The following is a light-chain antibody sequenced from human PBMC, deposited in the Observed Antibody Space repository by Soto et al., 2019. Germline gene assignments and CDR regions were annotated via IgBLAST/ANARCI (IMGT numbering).Light chain of an antibody. J-gene: IGLJ1*01. Sequence: QSLLTQPRSVSGSPGQSATISCTGTRSDVGGYDYVSWYQQLPGKAPKLVIFDVSNRPSGVPDRFSGSKSGNTASLTISGLQAEDEADYYCCSYAGTSLYVFGSGTKLTVL. CDR3: CSYAGTSLYV. CDR1: RSDVGGYDY. CDR2: DVS. V-gene: IGLV2-11*01.